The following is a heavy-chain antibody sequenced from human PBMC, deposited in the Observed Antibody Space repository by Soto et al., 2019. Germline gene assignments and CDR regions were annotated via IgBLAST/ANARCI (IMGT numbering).Heavy chain of an antibody. D-gene: IGHD2-15*01. CDR1: GGSISSGAYY. CDR2: IYYSAST. J-gene: IGHJ3*02. V-gene: IGHV4-31*03. Sequence: SETLSLTCTVSGGSISSGAYYWNWIRQHPGKDLEWIGYIYYSASTYYNPSLQSRVTIAVDTYKKQFSLKLTSVTAAATAVYYCARNPSHLCTPLRCHALDIWGKGTMVT. CDR3: ARNPSHLCTPLRCHALDI.